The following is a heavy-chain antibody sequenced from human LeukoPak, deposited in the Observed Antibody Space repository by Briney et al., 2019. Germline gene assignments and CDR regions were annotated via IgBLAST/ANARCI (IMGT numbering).Heavy chain of an antibody. D-gene: IGHD2-15*01. J-gene: IGHJ6*02. Sequence: GGSLRLSCAASVFTFSSYGMHCVRHAPAKGLEWVAFIRYDGSNKYYADSVKGRFTISRDNSKNTLYLQINSLRAEDTAVYYCAKYCSGGSCYLFGMDVWGQGTTVTVSS. CDR1: VFTFSSYG. V-gene: IGHV3-30*02. CDR3: AKYCSGGSCYLFGMDV. CDR2: IRYDGSNK.